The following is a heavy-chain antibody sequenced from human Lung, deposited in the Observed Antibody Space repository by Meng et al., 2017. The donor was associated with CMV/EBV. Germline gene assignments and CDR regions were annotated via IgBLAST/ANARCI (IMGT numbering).Heavy chain of an antibody. D-gene: IGHD2-2*01. CDR2: ISKRGDTI. CDR1: GFTFSDFY. J-gene: IGHJ4*02. CDR3: ARDCSSLSCGGTYFDY. V-gene: IGHV3-11*01. Sequence: GGSXSLXCAASGFTFSDFYMTGIRQAPGKGLEWVSYISKRGDTIYYADSLKGRFTISRDNAENSLYLHMNIMRAEDTAVYYCARDCSSLSCGGTYFDYLGQGXLVTVSS.